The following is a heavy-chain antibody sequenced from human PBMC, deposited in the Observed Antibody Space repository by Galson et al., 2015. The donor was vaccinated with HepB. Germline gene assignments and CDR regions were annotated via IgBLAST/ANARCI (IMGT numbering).Heavy chain of an antibody. V-gene: IGHV4-59*01. CDR2: IYYSGST. CDR1: GGSISSYY. Sequence: ETLSLTCTVSGGSISSYYWSWIRQPPGKGLEWIGYIYYSGSTNYNPSLKSRVTISVDTSKNQFSLKLSSVTAADTAVYYCARGPMELGFDPWGQGTLVTVSS. D-gene: IGHD1-26*01. CDR3: ARGPMELGFDP. J-gene: IGHJ5*02.